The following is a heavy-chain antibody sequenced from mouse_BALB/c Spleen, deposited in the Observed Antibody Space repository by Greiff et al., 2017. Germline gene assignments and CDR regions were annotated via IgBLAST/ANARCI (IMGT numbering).Heavy chain of an antibody. CDR3: ARGGYDGFDY. CDR1: GFTFSSYA. D-gene: IGHD2-2*01. Sequence: EVQLVESGGGLVKPGGSLKLSCAASGFTFSSYAMSWVRQTPEKRLEWVASISSGGSTYYPDSVKGRFTISRDNARNILYLQMSSLRSEDTAMYYCARGGYDGFDYWGQGTTLTVSS. V-gene: IGHV5-6-5*01. J-gene: IGHJ2*01. CDR2: ISSGGST.